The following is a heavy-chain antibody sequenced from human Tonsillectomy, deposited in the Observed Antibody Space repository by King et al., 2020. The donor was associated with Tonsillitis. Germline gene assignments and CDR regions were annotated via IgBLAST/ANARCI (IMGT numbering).Heavy chain of an antibody. J-gene: IGHJ4*02. D-gene: IGHD3-22*01. CDR3: ARGYYYASSGFRSSPYYFDY. Sequence: QLVQSGAEVKKPGSSVKVSCKASGGTFSSYAISWVRQAPGQGLEWMGGIIPIFGTANYAQKFQGRVTITADESTSTAYMELSSLRSEDTAVYYCARGYYYASSGFRSSPYYFDYWGQGTLVTVSS. CDR1: GGTFSSYA. CDR2: IIPIFGTA. V-gene: IGHV1-69*12.